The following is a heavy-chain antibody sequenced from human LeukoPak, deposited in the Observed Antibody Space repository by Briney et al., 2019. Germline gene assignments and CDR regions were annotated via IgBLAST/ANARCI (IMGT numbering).Heavy chain of an antibody. J-gene: IGHJ5*02. CDR2: IYTSGST. CDR3: ARANIVVVPASWFDP. V-gene: IGHV4-4*07. CDR1: GGSINNYY. Sequence: SETLSLTCTVSGGSINNYYWSWIRQPAGKGLEWIGRIYTSGSTNYNPSLKSRVTISVDTSKNQFSLKLSSVTAADTAVYYCARANIVVVPASWFDPWGQGTLVTVSS. D-gene: IGHD2-2*01.